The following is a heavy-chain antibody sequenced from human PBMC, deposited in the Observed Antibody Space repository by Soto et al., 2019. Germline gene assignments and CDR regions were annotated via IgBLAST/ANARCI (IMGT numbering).Heavy chain of an antibody. J-gene: IGHJ3*02. CDR1: GGSISSGGYY. CDR2: IYYSGST. Sequence: SETLSLTCTVSGGSISSGGYYWSWIRQHPGKGLEWIGYIYYSGSTYYNPSLKSRVTISVDTSKNQFSLKLSSVTAADTAVYYCARIFYDSSGYGKFDAFDIWGQGTMVTVSS. CDR3: ARIFYDSSGYGKFDAFDI. V-gene: IGHV4-31*03. D-gene: IGHD3-22*01.